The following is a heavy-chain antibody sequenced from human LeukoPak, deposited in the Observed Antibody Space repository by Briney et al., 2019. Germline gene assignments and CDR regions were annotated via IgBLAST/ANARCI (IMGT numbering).Heavy chain of an antibody. CDR3: ATDNRRDYSYGRNPDSLH. V-gene: IGHV3-9*01. Sequence: GGSLRLSCAGSGFIFNNYGMHWVRQAPGKGLEWVSGISWNSGSIDYADSVKGRFTISRDNAKNSLYLQMNSLRVEYTAFYYCATDNRRDYSYGRNPDSLHWGQGALVTVSS. J-gene: IGHJ4*02. CDR1: GFIFNNYG. CDR2: ISWNSGSI. D-gene: IGHD5-18*01.